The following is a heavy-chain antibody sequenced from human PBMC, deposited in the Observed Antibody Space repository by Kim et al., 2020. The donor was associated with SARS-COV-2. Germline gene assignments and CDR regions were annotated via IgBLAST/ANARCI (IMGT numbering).Heavy chain of an antibody. CDR3: ARDLRSSYGMDV. Sequence: NYAQKFQGRVTITADESTSTAYMALSSLGSEETAVYCCARDLRSSYGMDVWGQGTTVTVSS. D-gene: IGHD6-6*01. V-gene: IGHV1-69*01. J-gene: IGHJ6*02.